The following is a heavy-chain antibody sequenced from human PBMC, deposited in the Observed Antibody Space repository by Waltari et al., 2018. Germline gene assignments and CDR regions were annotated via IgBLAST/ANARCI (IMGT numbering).Heavy chain of an antibody. V-gene: IGHV3-11*04. CDR2: ISSSGNTI. J-gene: IGHJ4*02. D-gene: IGHD2-21*02. CDR1: GFTFSDYY. CDR3: ATGGGNYGGNSA. Sequence: QVQLVESGGGLVKPGGSLRLSCAASGFTFSDYYMSWIRQAPGQGLEWVSYISSSGNTIYYAEAGKGRFTISRDNAKNSMYLQRNSLRTEDTAVYYCATGGGNYGGNSAWGQGTLVTVSS.